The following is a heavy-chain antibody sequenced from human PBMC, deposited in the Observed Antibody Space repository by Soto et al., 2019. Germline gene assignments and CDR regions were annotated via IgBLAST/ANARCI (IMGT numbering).Heavy chain of an antibody. J-gene: IGHJ4*02. CDR2: IDPSDSYT. D-gene: IGHD3-22*01. Sequence: PGESLKISCKGSGYSFTSYWISWVRQMPGKGLEWMGRIDPSDSYTNYSPSFQGHVTISADKSISTAYLQWSSLKASDTAMYYCARHRYYYDSSGKIYYLDYWGQGTLVTVSS. V-gene: IGHV5-10-1*01. CDR3: ARHRYYYDSSGKIYYLDY. CDR1: GYSFTSYW.